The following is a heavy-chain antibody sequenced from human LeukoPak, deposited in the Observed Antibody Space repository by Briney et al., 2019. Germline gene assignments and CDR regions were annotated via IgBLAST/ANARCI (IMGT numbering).Heavy chain of an antibody. D-gene: IGHD3-16*01. V-gene: IGHV3-21*01. CDR1: GFTFSSYS. Sequence: PGGSLRLSCAASGFTFSSYSMNWVRQAPGKGLEWVSSIYASGTYIYYADSLKGRFTISRDDAKNSLYLQMNSLRAEDTAVYYCARAGYYENYAFDIWGQGTMVTVSS. CDR3: ARAGYYENYAFDI. J-gene: IGHJ3*02. CDR2: IYASGTYI.